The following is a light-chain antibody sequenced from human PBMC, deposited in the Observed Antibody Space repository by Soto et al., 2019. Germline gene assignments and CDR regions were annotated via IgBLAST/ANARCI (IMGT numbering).Light chain of an antibody. CDR1: SSDVGGYNY. Sequence: QSVLTQPDSVSGSPGQSITISCTGTSSDVGGYNYVSWYQQHPGKAPKVMIYDVSNRPSGVSNRFSGSKSGNTASLTISGVQAEDEEDYYCSSYTSSSSLVVFGGGTKLTVL. CDR3: SSYTSSSSLVV. J-gene: IGLJ2*01. V-gene: IGLV2-14*01. CDR2: DVS.